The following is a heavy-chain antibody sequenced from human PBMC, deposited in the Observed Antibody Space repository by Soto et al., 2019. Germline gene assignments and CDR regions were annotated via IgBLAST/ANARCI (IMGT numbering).Heavy chain of an antibody. Sequence: GSLRLSCAASGFTFSSYSMNWVRQAPGKGLEWVSSISSSSSYIYYADSVKGRFTISRDNAKNSLYLQMNSLRAEDTAVYYCARVDGGTRPNWFDPWGQGTLVTVS. CDR2: ISSSSSYI. J-gene: IGHJ5*02. V-gene: IGHV3-21*01. D-gene: IGHD3-16*01. CDR3: ARVDGGTRPNWFDP. CDR1: GFTFSSYS.